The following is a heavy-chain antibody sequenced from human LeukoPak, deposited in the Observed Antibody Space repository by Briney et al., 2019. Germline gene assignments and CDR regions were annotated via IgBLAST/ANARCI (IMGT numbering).Heavy chain of an antibody. J-gene: IGHJ4*02. CDR2: MNPKSGNT. V-gene: IGHV1-8*01. D-gene: IGHD1-26*01. Sequence: GASVKVSCKASGYTFTSYDINWVRQATGQGLEWMGWMNPKSGNTGFAQKFQGRVTMTRDTSISTAYMELGSLRSEDTAVYYCARVTGSIVYWGQGTLVTVSS. CDR3: ARVTGSIVY. CDR1: GYTFTSYD.